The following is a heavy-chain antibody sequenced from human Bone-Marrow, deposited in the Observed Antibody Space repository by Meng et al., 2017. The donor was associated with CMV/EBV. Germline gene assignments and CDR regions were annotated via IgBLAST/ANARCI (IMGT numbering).Heavy chain of an antibody. V-gene: IGHV4-59*01. Sequence: SETLSLTCTVSDGSISSYYWSWIRQPPGKGLEWIGYIYYSGSTNYNPSLKSRVTISVDTSKNQFSLKLSSVCAADTAVYYCARYRNSGSTKGFDYWGQGTLVTVSS. CDR2: IYYSGST. CDR1: DGSISSYY. D-gene: IGHD1-26*01. CDR3: ARYRNSGSTKGFDY. J-gene: IGHJ4*02.